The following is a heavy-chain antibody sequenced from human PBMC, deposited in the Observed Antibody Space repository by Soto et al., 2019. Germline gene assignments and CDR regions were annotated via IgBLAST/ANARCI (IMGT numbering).Heavy chain of an antibody. CDR2: SDYSGGT. V-gene: IGHV4-39*01. J-gene: IGHJ4*02. CDR1: GGSVSSNDYY. CDR3: CQVWVAATNIHDSES. D-gene: IGHD3-16*01. Sequence: SETLSLTSTVSGGSVSSNDYYWGCIRQPPAKGLEWIGNSDYSGGTSYNPSLKSRATISRDTYKNQFSLRLTSVTAANTILYSWCQVWVAATNIHDSESRGQGMLVTVAS.